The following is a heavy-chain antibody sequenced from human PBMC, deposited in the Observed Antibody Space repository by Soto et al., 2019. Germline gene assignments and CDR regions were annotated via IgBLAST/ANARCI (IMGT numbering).Heavy chain of an antibody. D-gene: IGHD3-10*01. CDR3: ANGWGFGAPHGMDV. V-gene: IGHV3-7*03. J-gene: IGHJ6*02. Sequence: GGSLRLSCAASGFTFSRFWMSWIRQAPGKGLEWVANIKQDGSVQYYVDSVKGRFTISRDNDKNSLYLQMNSLRAEDTAVYYCANGWGFGAPHGMDVWGQGXTVTVSS. CDR1: GFTFSRFW. CDR2: IKQDGSVQ.